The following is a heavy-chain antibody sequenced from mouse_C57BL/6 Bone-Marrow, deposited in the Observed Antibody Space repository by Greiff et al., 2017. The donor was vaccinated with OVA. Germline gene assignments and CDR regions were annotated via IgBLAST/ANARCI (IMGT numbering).Heavy chain of an antibody. D-gene: IGHD4-1*01. CDR3: ARNEGELGWFAY. V-gene: IGHV1-62-2*01. CDR2: FYPGSGSI. J-gene: IGHJ3*01. CDR1: GYTFTEYT. Sequence: VKLMESGAELVKPGASVKLSCKASGYTFTEYTIHWVKQRSGQGLEWIGWFYPGSGSIKYNEKFKDKATLTADNSSSTVYMELMRLTSEDSAVYFCARNEGELGWFAYWGQGTLVTVSA.